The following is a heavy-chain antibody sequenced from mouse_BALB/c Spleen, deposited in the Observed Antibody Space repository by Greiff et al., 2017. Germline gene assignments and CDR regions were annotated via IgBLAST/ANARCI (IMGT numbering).Heavy chain of an antibody. CDR2: IYPSDSYT. Sequence: QVQLQQPGAELVRPGASVKLSCKASGYTFTSYWINWVKQRPGQGLEWIGNIYPSDSYTNYNQKFKDKATLTVDKSSSTAYMQLSSPTSEDSAVYYCTRRGSSGFLDYWGQGTTLTVSS. CDR1: GYTFTSYW. J-gene: IGHJ2*01. D-gene: IGHD3-1*01. V-gene: IGHV1-69*02. CDR3: TRRGSSGFLDY.